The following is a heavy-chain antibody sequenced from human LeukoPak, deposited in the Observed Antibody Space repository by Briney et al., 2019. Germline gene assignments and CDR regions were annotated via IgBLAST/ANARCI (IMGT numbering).Heavy chain of an antibody. D-gene: IGHD2-15*01. V-gene: IGHV1-69*13. CDR3: ARETVDSSGGSTVDY. CDR2: IIPIFGTA. CDR1: EGTFSSYA. Sequence: SVKVSCKASEGTFSSYAISWVRQAPGQGLEWMGGIIPIFGTANYAQKFQGRVTITADESTSTAYMELSSLRSEDTAVYYCARETVDSSGGSTVDYWGQGTLVTVSS. J-gene: IGHJ4*02.